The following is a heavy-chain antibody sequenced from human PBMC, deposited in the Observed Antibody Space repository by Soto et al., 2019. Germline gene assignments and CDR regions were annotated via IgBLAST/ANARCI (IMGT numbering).Heavy chain of an antibody. D-gene: IGHD5-18*01. V-gene: IGHV4-59*01. CDR3: ARGSYVDTAMVFLPFDY. CDR2: IYYSGST. J-gene: IGHJ4*02. CDR1: GGSISSYY. Sequence: LSLTCTVSGGSISSYYWSWIRQPPGKGLEWIGYIYYSGSTNYNPSLKSRVTISVDTSKNQFSLKLSSVTAADTAVYYCARGSYVDTAMVFLPFDYWGQGTLVTVSS.